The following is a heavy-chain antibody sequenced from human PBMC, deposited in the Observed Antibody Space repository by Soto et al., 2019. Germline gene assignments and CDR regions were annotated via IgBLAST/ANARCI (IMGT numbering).Heavy chain of an antibody. CDR1: GFTFNRYS. J-gene: IGHJ6*01. CDR3: ARGISDYVVVEQAALGV. D-gene: IGHD2-2*01. CDR2: VSSGSSHI. Sequence: PVGSLRLSCAASGFTFNRYSMNWVRHAPGKGLEWVSAVSSGSSHIYYADSVKGRFAIASDNVDNCLYLQMNSQRAADTAVYFCARGISDYVVVEQAALGVWRQATTVTVSS. V-gene: IGHV3-21*01.